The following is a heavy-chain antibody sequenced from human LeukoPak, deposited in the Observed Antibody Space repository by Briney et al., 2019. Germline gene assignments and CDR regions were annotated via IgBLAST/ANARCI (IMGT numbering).Heavy chain of an antibody. CDR3: ARVVVPAARVVAFDI. CDR2: IYYSGST. V-gene: IGHV4-30-4*01. CDR1: GGSISSGDYY. D-gene: IGHD2-2*01. Sequence: SQTLSLTCTVSGGSISSGDYYWSWIRQPPGKGLEWIGYIYYSGSTYYSPSLKSRVTISVDTSKNQFSLKLSSVTAADTAVYYCARVVVPAARVVAFDIWGQGTMVTVSS. J-gene: IGHJ3*02.